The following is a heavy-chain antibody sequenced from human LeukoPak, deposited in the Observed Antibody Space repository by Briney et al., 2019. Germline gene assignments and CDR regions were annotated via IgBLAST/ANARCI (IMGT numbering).Heavy chain of an antibody. CDR3: ARVMYYYGSGSYAIDY. D-gene: IGHD3-10*01. J-gene: IGHJ4*02. CDR1: GGSISSYY. CDR2: IYYSGST. V-gene: IGHV4-59*01. Sequence: SETLSLTCTVSGGSISSYYWSWIRQPPGKGLEWIGYIYYSGSTNYNPSLKSRVTISVDTSKNQFSLKLSSVTAADTAVYYCARVMYYYGSGSYAIDYWGQGTLVTVSS.